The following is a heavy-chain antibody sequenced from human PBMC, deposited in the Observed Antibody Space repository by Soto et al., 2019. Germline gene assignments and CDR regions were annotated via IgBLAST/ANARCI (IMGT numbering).Heavy chain of an antibody. CDR3: AREVKGVTSFDY. Sequence: GASVKASCKASGFTALSYALHWVRQAPGQGPEWLGWLNGGVDGTSYSQRFQGRVTISRDTSTNTVYLEVTSLTSEDTAVYYCAREVKGVTSFDYWGQGTLVTVSS. D-gene: IGHD3-10*01. J-gene: IGHJ4*02. V-gene: IGHV1-3*01. CDR2: LNGGVDGT. CDR1: GFTALSYA.